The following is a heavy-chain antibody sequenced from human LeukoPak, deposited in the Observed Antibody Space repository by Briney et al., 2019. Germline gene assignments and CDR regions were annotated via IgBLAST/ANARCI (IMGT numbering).Heavy chain of an antibody. D-gene: IGHD6-13*01. V-gene: IGHV1-2*02. CDR2: INPNSGGT. J-gene: IGHJ4*02. CDR1: GYTFTSYD. Sequence: ASVKVSRKASGYTFTSYDINWVRQAPGQGLEWMGWINPNSGGTNYAQKFQGRVTMTRDTSISTAYMELSRLRSDDTAVYYCARDSGIAAAGDYWGQGTLVTVSS. CDR3: ARDSGIAAAGDY.